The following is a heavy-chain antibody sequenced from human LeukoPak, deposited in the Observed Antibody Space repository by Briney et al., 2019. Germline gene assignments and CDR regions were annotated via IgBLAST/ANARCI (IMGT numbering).Heavy chain of an antibody. CDR2: IYYTGST. CDR1: GGSIISYY. D-gene: IGHD3-22*01. V-gene: IGHV4-59*01. CDR3: ARGYYYDYSGPDFDY. J-gene: IGHJ4*02. Sequence: SETLSLTCSVSGGSIISYYWSWIRQPPGKGLEWIGYIYYTGSTNSNPSLKSRVIISVDTSKNQFSLRLTSVTAADTAVYYCARGYYYDYSGPDFDYWGQGTLVTVSS.